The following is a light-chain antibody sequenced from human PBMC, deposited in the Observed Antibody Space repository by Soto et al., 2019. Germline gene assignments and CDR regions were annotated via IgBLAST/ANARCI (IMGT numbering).Light chain of an antibody. CDR2: DAS. V-gene: IGKV1-5*01. CDR3: QPYKSYST. CDR1: QSLNTR. J-gene: IGKJ1*01. Sequence: DIQLTQSPSTLSASVGDRVTLTCRASQSLNTRLAWYQQRPGKAPKLLIYDASTLESGVPSRFSGGGSGTEFTLTYNNLQPDDLATSSCQPYKSYSTFGRGTKVDIK.